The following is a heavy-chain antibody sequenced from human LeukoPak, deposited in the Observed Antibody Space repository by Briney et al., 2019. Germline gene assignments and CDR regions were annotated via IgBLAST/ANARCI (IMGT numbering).Heavy chain of an antibody. J-gene: IGHJ4*02. CDR2: ISYDGSNK. CDR1: GFTFSSYG. V-gene: IGHV3-30*03. Sequence: GGSLRLSCAASGFTFSSYGMHWVRQAPGKGLEWVAVISYDGSNKYYADSVKGRFTISRDNAKNSLYLQMNSLRAEDTAVYYCARDTADTAMVPSVDYWGQGTLVTVSS. CDR3: ARDTADTAMVPSVDY. D-gene: IGHD5-18*01.